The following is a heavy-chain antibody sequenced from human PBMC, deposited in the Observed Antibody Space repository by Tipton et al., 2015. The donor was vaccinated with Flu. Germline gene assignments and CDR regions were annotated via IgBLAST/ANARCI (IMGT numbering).Heavy chain of an antibody. CDR2: INYGGSS. J-gene: IGHJ4*02. D-gene: IGHD1-7*01. Sequence: TLSLTCAVYGGSFNGYYWTWIRQSPGKGLEWIGEINYGGSSTYHPSLRSRLTLSIDTSRKQFSLNLISVTAADTATYYCASFISEYNWNYGEGLDYWGQGTLVTVSS. CDR3: ASFISEYNWNYGEGLDY. CDR1: GGSFNGYY. V-gene: IGHV4-34*01.